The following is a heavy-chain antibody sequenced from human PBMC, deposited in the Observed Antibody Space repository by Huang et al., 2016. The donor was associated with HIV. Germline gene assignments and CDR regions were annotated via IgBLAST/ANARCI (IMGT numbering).Heavy chain of an antibody. CDR2: MYYSGST. CDR1: GGSISSYY. Sequence: QVQLQESGPGLVKPSETLSLTCTVSGGSISSYYWSWIRQPPGKGLEWIGYMYYSGSTTSNPSLKSRVTISVDTSQNQFSLKLSSVTAADTAVYYCARSHSIHWGFNWFDPWGQGTLVTVSS. CDR3: ARSHSIHWGFNWFDP. V-gene: IGHV4-59*01. J-gene: IGHJ5*02. D-gene: IGHD7-27*01.